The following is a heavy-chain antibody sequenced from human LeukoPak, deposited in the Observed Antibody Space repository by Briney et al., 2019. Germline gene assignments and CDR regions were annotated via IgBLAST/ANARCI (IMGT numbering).Heavy chain of an antibody. J-gene: IGHJ4*02. V-gene: IGHV4-59*01. Sequence: PSETLSLTCAVYGGYFSGYYWSWIRQPPGKGLEWIGYIYYSGSTNYNPSLKSRVTISLDTSKKQFSLKLSSVTAADTAVYYCARDWGSSWRHFDYWGQGTLVTVSS. CDR3: ARDWGSSWRHFDY. D-gene: IGHD6-13*01. CDR1: GGYFSGYY. CDR2: IYYSGST.